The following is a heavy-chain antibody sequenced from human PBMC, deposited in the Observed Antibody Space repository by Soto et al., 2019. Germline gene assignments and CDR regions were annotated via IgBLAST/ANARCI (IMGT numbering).Heavy chain of an antibody. D-gene: IGHD3-10*01. CDR2: ISGSGGST. V-gene: IGHV3-23*01. CDR3: ASTIGISITMVRGVITHFDY. Sequence: GGSLRLSCAASGFTFSSYAMSWVRQAPGKGLEWVSAISGSGGSTYYADSVKGRFTISRDNSKNTLYLQMNSLRAEDTAVYYWASTIGISITMVRGVITHFDYWGQGTLVTVSS. J-gene: IGHJ4*02. CDR1: GFTFSSYA.